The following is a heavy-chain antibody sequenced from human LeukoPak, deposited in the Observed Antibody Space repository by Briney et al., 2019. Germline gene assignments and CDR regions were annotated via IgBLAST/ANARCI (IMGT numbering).Heavy chain of an antibody. D-gene: IGHD2-15*01. V-gene: IGHV4-34*01. CDR1: GGSFSGYY. J-gene: IGHJ4*02. CDR3: AREGYCSGGSCYSS. Sequence: SETLSLTCAVYGGSFSGYYWSWLRQPPGKGLEWIGEINHSGSTNYNPSLKSRVTISVDTSKNQFSLKLSSVTAADTAVYYCAREGYCSGGSCYSSWGQGTLVTVSS. CDR2: INHSGST.